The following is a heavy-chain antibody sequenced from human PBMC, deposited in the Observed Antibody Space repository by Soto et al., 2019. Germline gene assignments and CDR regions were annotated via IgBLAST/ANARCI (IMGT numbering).Heavy chain of an antibody. CDR2: INPSGGST. J-gene: IGHJ6*02. CDR1: GYTFTSYY. V-gene: IGHV1-46*01. Sequence: ASVKVSCKASGYTFTSYYMHWVRQAPGQGLEWMGIINPSGGSTSYAQKFQGRVTMTRDTSTSTVYMELSSLRSEDTAVYYCARDQHIVVVTGANYYYGMVVWGQGTTVTVSS. CDR3: ARDQHIVVVTGANYYYGMVV. D-gene: IGHD2-21*02.